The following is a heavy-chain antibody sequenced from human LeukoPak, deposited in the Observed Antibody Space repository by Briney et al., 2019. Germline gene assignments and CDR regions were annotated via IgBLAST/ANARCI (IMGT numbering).Heavy chain of an antibody. CDR2: ISHSGIT. CDR3: TTQSCTVTPIDY. V-gene: IGHV4-34*01. J-gene: IGHJ4*02. CDR1: SGSLSGYS. D-gene: IGHD4-17*01. Sequence: SETLSLTCAVSSGSLSGYSWGWIRQPPGKGLEWVGEISHSGITNYNASLKGRVTISLKKSEIHFSLMLSSVTAADTAVYYCTTQSCTVTPIDYWSQGTLVTVSS.